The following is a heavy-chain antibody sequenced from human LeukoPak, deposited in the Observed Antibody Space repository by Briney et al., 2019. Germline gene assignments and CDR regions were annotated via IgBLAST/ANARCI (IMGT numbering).Heavy chain of an antibody. CDR2: IIPIFGTA. J-gene: IGHJ4*02. CDR1: GGTFSSYA. Sequence: SVKVSCKASGGTFSSYAISWVRQAPGQGLEWMGGIIPIFGTANYAQKFQGRVTITADESTSTAYMELSSLRSEDTAAYHCACSNSGSYSASDYWGQGTLVTVSS. V-gene: IGHV1-69*13. CDR3: ACSNSGSYSASDY. D-gene: IGHD1-26*01.